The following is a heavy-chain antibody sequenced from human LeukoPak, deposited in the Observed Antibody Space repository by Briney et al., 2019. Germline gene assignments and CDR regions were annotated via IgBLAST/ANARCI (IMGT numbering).Heavy chain of an antibody. J-gene: IGHJ4*02. D-gene: IGHD3-9*01. CDR1: GFTFSSYG. CDR2: IRYDGSNK. Sequence: PGGSLRLSCAASGFTFSSYGMHWVRQAPGKGLEWVAFIRYDGSNKFYADSVKGRFTISRDNSKNTLFLQMNSLRAEDTAVYYCAKDPLLYYDILTGQNTSIDYWGQGTLVTVSS. V-gene: IGHV3-30*02. CDR3: AKDPLLYYDILTGQNTSIDY.